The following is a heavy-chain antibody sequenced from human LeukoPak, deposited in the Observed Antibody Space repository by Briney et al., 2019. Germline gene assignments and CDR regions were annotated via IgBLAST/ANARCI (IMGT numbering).Heavy chain of an antibody. J-gene: IGHJ4*02. V-gene: IGHV4-4*01. CDR1: GGSISSSNW. Sequence: PSGTLSLTCAVSGGSISSSNWWSWVRQPPGKRLEWIGEIYHSGSTNYNPSLKSRVTISVDKSKNQFSLKLSSVTAADTAVYCCARTAMVRGLVFDYWGQGTLVTVSS. CDR2: IYHSGST. CDR3: ARTAMVRGLVFDY. D-gene: IGHD3-10*01.